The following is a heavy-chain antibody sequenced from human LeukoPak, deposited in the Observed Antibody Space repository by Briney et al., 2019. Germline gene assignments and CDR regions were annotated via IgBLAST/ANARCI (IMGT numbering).Heavy chain of an antibody. Sequence: PGGSLRLSCAASGFTFSSYAMSWVRQAPGKGLEWVSVISDSGGTTYYADSMKGRFTISRDNSKNTLYLQMNSLRAEDTAVYYCAKHGCSSTRCYTNCWGQGTLVTVSS. CDR1: GFTFSSYA. CDR2: ISDSGGTT. D-gene: IGHD2-2*02. V-gene: IGHV3-23*01. CDR3: AKHGCSSTRCYTNC. J-gene: IGHJ4*02.